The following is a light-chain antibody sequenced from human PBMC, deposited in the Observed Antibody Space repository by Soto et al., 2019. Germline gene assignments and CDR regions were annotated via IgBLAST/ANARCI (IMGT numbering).Light chain of an antibody. CDR1: QSISSW. CDR3: QQYDSYPMT. V-gene: IGKV1-5*03. CDR2: KSS. Sequence: DSQMTQYPSTLSASIGDRVTITCRAGQSISSWLAWYQQKPGKAPKLLISKSSTLQSGVPPRFSGSGSGTEFALTISCLQTDDFATYYGQQYDSYPMTFGGGTKVEIK. J-gene: IGKJ4*01.